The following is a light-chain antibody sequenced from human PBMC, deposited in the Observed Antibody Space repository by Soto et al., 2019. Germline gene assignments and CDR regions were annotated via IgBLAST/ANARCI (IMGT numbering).Light chain of an antibody. J-gene: IGKJ1*01. CDR2: DAS. V-gene: IGKV1-5*01. Sequence: DIQMNQSPSTLSASVGDRVTINCRASQSISSWLAWYQQKPGKAPKLLIYDASSLESGVPSRFSGSGSGTEFTLTISSLQPDDFATYYCQQYNSYSPTFGQGTKVEIK. CDR1: QSISSW. CDR3: QQYNSYSPT.